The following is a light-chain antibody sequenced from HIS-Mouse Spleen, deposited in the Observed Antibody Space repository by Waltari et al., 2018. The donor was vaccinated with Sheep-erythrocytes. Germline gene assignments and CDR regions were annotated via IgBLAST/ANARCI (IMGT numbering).Light chain of an antibody. CDR2: LGS. CDR3: MQALQTPCT. V-gene: IGKV2-28*01. Sequence: DIVMTQSPLSLPVTPGEPASIPCRSSQSLLHSNGYNYLDWYLPKPGQSPQLLIYLGSNRASGVPDRFSGSGSGTDFTLKISRVEAEDVGVYYCMQALQTPCTFGQGTKVEIK. CDR1: QSLLHSNGYNY. J-gene: IGKJ1*01.